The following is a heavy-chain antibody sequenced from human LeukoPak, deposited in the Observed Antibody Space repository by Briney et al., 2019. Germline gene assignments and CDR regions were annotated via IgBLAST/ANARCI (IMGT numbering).Heavy chain of an antibody. Sequence: KPPETLSLTCAVYGGSFSGYYWSWIRQPPGKGLEWIGEINHSGSTSYNPSLKSRVTISINTSKNQFSLKLSSVTAADTAVFYCARRVWFGESSHWSFDLWGRGTLVTVSS. J-gene: IGHJ2*01. CDR2: INHSGST. CDR1: GGSFSGYY. D-gene: IGHD3-10*01. V-gene: IGHV4-34*01. CDR3: ARRVWFGESSHWSFDL.